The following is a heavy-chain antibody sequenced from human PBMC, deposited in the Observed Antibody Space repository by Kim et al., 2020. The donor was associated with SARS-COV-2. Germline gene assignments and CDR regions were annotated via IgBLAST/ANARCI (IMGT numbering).Heavy chain of an antibody. CDR1: GFTFSSYG. CDR2: IWYDGSNK. D-gene: IGHD3-10*01. Sequence: GGSLRLSCAASGFTFSSYGMHWVRQAPGKGLEWVAVIWYDGSNKYYADSVKGRFTISRDNSKNTLYLQMNSLRAEDTAVYYCARDPYYYGSEYYFDYWGQGTLVTVSS. J-gene: IGHJ4*02. CDR3: ARDPYYYGSEYYFDY. V-gene: IGHV3-33*01.